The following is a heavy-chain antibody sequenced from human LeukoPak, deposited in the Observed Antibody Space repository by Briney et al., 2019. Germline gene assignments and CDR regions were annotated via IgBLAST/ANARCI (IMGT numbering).Heavy chain of an antibody. J-gene: IGHJ4*02. CDR2: IYPGDSDT. CDR1: GYRFTSYW. Sequence: GESLKISCKGSGYRFTSYWIGWVRPMPGKGLEWRGSIYPGDSDTRYSPFFQGQVTISADKSISTAYLQWSSLKASDTAMYYCATATPTHHFDYWGQGTLVTVSS. D-gene: IGHD5-24*01. V-gene: IGHV5-51*01. CDR3: ATATPTHHFDY.